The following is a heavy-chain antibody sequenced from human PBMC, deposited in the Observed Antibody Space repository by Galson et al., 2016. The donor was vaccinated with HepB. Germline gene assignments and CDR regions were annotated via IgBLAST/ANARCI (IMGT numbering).Heavy chain of an antibody. V-gene: IGHV4-59*01. D-gene: IGHD4-23*01. CDR1: GGSIIGYY. Sequence: SETLSLTCTVSGGSIIGYYWSWIRQPPGKGLEWIAYMSDGRGANHNPSLKSRVTTSLDTSKNQFYLNLSSVTAADTAVYYCGRDHSVVLTTAYNWFDPWGQGTLVTVSS. J-gene: IGHJ5*02. CDR2: MSDGRGA. CDR3: GRDHSVVLTTAYNWFDP.